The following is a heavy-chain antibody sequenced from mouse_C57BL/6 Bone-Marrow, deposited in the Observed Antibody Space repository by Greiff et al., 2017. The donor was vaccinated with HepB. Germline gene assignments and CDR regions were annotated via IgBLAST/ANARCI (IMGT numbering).Heavy chain of an antibody. V-gene: IGHV1-54*01. J-gene: IGHJ3*01. CDR2: INPGSGGT. CDR1: GYAFTNYL. CDR3: ARSDYYGEGFAY. Sequence: QVQLQQSGAELLRPGTSVKVSCKASGYAFTNYLIEWVKQRPGQGLEWIGVINPGSGGTNYNEKFKGKATLTADKSSSTAYMQLSSLTSEDSAVYFCARSDYYGEGFAYWGQGTLVTVSA. D-gene: IGHD1-2*01.